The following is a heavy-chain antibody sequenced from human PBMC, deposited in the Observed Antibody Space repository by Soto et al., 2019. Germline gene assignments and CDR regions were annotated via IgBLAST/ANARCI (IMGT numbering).Heavy chain of an antibody. Sequence: PGGSLRLSCAASGFTFSSYWMSWVRQAPGKGLEWVANIKQDGSEKYYVDSVKGRFTISRGNATNSLYLQMNSLRAEDTAVYYCARDRSGSYYAAVYYYYGMDVWGQGTTVTVSS. CDR1: GFTFSSYW. CDR3: ARDRSGSYYAAVYYYYGMDV. V-gene: IGHV3-7*05. J-gene: IGHJ6*02. D-gene: IGHD1-26*01. CDR2: IKQDGSEK.